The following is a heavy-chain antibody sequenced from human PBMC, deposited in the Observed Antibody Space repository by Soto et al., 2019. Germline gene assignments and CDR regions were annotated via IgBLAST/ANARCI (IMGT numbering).Heavy chain of an antibody. CDR1: GYXFXSYG. V-gene: IGHV1-18*01. D-gene: IGHD1-26*01. CDR2: ISAYNGNT. CDR3: ARGVGWEPLDY. J-gene: IGHJ4*02. Sequence: QVQLVQSGAEXKXPGXXXXVSCKASGYXFXSYGISWVRQAPGQGLEWMGWISAYNGNTNYAQKLQGRVTMTTDTSTSTAYMELRSLRSDDTAXYYCARGVGWEPLDYWGQGTLVTVSS.